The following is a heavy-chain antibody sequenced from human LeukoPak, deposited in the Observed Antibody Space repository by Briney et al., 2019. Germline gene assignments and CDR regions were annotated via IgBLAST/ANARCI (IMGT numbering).Heavy chain of an antibody. V-gene: IGHV1-18*01. CDR3: ARVGSPNDYYDSSGYYYVEWFDP. Sequence: GASVKVSCKASGYTFTSYGISWVRQAPGQGLEWMGWISAYNGNTNYAQKLQGRVTMTTDTSTSTAYMELRSLRSDDTAAYYCARVGSPNDYYDSSGYYYVEWFDPWGQGTLVTVSS. J-gene: IGHJ5*02. CDR1: GYTFTSYG. D-gene: IGHD3-22*01. CDR2: ISAYNGNT.